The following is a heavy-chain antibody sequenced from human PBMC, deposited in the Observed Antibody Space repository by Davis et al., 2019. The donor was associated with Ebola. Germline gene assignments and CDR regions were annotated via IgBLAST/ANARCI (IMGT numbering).Heavy chain of an antibody. CDR3: AAADIVVVVDGTSYPHAFDT. Sequence: GGSLRLSCAASGFTFSDYTMHWVRQAPGKGLEWVAMISYDGSNKYYADSVKGRFTISRDNSKNTLYLQMNSLRAEDTAVYYCAAADIVVVVDGTSYPHAFDTWGQGTVVTVSS. CDR2: ISYDGSNK. J-gene: IGHJ3*02. CDR1: GFTFSDYT. V-gene: IGHV3-30-3*01. D-gene: IGHD2-15*01.